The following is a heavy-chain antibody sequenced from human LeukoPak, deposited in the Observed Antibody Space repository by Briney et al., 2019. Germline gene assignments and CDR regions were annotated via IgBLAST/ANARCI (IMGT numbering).Heavy chain of an antibody. V-gene: IGHV4-38-2*02. CDR2: IYHSGST. Sequence: SETLSLTCTVSGYSISSGYYWGWIRQPPGKGLEWIGSIYHSGSTYYNPSLKSRVTISVDTSKNQFSLKLSSVTAADTAVYYCARAPYYYDRGYAFDIWGQGTMVTVSS. CDR1: GYSISSGYY. CDR3: ARAPYYYDRGYAFDI. J-gene: IGHJ3*02. D-gene: IGHD3-22*01.